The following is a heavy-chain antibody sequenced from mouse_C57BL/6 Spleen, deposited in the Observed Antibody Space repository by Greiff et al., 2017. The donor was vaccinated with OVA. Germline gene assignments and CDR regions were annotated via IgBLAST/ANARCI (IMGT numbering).Heavy chain of an antibody. CDR2: IYPSDSET. J-gene: IGHJ2*01. CDR1: GYTFTSYW. CDR3: ARAGDYNYFDY. D-gene: IGHD2-4*01. V-gene: IGHV1-61*01. Sequence: VKLQQPGAELVRPGSSVKLSCKASGYTFTSYWMDWVKQRPGQGLEWIGNIYPSDSETHYNQKFKDKATLTVDKSSSTAYMQLSSLTSEDSAVYYCARAGDYNYFDYWGQGTTLTVSS.